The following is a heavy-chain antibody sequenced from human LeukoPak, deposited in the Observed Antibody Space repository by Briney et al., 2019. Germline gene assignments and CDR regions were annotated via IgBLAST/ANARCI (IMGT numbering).Heavy chain of an antibody. CDR2: FDPEDGET. D-gene: IGHD3-10*01. CDR1: GYTLTELS. V-gene: IGHV1-24*01. CDR3: ATLWFGELFPIMDV. J-gene: IGHJ6*04. Sequence: ASVKVSCKVSGYTLTELSMHWVRQAPGKGLEWMGGFDPEDGETIYAQKFQGGVTMTEDTSTDTAYMELSSLRSEDTAVYYCATLWFGELFPIMDVWGKGTTVTVSS.